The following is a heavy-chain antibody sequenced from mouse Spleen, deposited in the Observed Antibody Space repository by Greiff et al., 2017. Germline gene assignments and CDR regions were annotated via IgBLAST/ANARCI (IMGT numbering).Heavy chain of an antibody. CDR2: IWGDGST. CDR1: GFSLTSYG. Sequence: VQLVESGPGLVAPSQSLSITCTVSGFSLTSYGVSWVRQPPGKGLEWLGVIWGDGSTNYHSALISSLSISQANSKSQVVLKLNSLHTDDTATYYCAKPGPVGYAMDYWGQGTSVTVSS. V-gene: IGHV2-3*01. CDR3: AKPGPVGYAMDY. J-gene: IGHJ4*01.